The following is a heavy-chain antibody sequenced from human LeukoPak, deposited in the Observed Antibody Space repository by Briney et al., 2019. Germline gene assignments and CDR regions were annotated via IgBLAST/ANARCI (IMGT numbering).Heavy chain of an antibody. V-gene: IGHV3-53*01. Sequence: PGGSPRLSCAVSGFTVTSHYVNWVRQTPWRGLEWVSVLYTTGYIAYADSVRGRFTISRDNSKNTVYLQMNSLRGEDTAVYYCARGSVRAFDYWGQGTLVTVSS. CDR2: LYTTGYI. CDR1: GFTVTSHY. J-gene: IGHJ4*02. D-gene: IGHD6-6*01. CDR3: ARGSVRAFDY.